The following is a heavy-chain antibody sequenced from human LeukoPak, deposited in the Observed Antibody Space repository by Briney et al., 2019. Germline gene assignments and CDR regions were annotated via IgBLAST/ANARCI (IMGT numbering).Heavy chain of an antibody. D-gene: IGHD3-22*01. CDR3: ASSGYYDSSIFDY. CDR2: IYSGGST. J-gene: IGHJ4*02. CDR1: GFNVSSNY. Sequence: GGSLRLSCGASGFNVSSNYMSWVRQAPGKGLEWVSVIYSGGSTYYADSVKGRFTISRHNSKNTLYLQMNSLRPEDTAVYYCASSGYYDSSIFDYWGQGTLATVSS. V-gene: IGHV3-53*04.